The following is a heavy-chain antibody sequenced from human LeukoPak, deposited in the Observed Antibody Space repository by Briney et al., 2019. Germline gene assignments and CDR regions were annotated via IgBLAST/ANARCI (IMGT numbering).Heavy chain of an antibody. J-gene: IGHJ4*02. CDR2: ISSSSSYI. CDR1: GFTFSSYS. Sequence: GGSLRLSCAASGFTFSSYSMNWVRQAPGKGLELVSSISSSSSYIYYADSVKGRFTISRDNAKNSLYLQMNSLRAEDTAVYYCARGTCSSTSCFLFDYWGQGTLVTVSS. D-gene: IGHD2-2*01. CDR3: ARGTCSSTSCFLFDY. V-gene: IGHV3-21*01.